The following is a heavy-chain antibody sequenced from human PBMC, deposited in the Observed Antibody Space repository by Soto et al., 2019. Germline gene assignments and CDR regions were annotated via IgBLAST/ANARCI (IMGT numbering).Heavy chain of an antibody. CDR3: SKDNVMLLVVISTLFDF. V-gene: IGHV3-9*01. CDR1: GFTFDDYA. CDR2: ISWNSGSI. D-gene: IGHD3-22*01. J-gene: IGHJ4*02. Sequence: GGSLRLSCAASGFTFDDYAMHWVRQAPGKGLEWVSGISWNSGSIGYADSVKGRFTISRDNAKNSLYLQMNSLRAEDTAVYYCSKDNVMLLVVISTLFDFWGRGTLVTGSA.